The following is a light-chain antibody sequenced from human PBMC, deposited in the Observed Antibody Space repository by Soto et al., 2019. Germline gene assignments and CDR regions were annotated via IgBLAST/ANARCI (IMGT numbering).Light chain of an antibody. CDR1: SSNIGAGYD. Sequence: QTVVTQPPSVSGAPGQRVTISCTGSSSNIGAGYDVHWYQQLPGTAPKLLIYGNTNRPSGVPDRFSGSKSGTSASLAITGLHAEDEADDYCQSYDSSLSGSNVVFGGGTKLTVL. CDR3: QSYDSSLSGSNVV. J-gene: IGLJ2*01. V-gene: IGLV1-40*01. CDR2: GNT.